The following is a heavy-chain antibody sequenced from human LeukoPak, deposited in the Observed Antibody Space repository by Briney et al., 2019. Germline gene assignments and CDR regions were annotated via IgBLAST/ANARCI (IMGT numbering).Heavy chain of an antibody. J-gene: IGHJ6*02. CDR2: ISGSGGST. CDR1: GFTFSSYA. CDR3: ARDGYCSSTSCYLFTPRYYYYYGMDV. V-gene: IGHV3-23*01. Sequence: PGGSLRLSCAASGFTFSSYAMSWVRQAPGKGLEWVSAISGSGGSTYYADSVKGRFTISRDNSKNTLYLQMNSLRAEDTAVYYCARDGYCSSTSCYLFTPRYYYYYGMDVWGQGTTVTVSS. D-gene: IGHD2-2*03.